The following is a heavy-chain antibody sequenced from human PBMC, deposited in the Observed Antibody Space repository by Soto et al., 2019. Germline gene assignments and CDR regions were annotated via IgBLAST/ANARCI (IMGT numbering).Heavy chain of an antibody. V-gene: IGHV3-21*06. CDR1: GFTFTRYS. J-gene: IGHJ4*02. CDR3: ARVSEDLTSNFDY. Sequence: EVQLVESGGGLVKPGGSLRLSGAASGFTFTRYSMNWVRQAPGKGLEWVSSISSTTHYIYYADSMRGRFTISRDNAKNAVYLEMNSLRAEDTAVYYCARVSEDLTSNFDYWGQGTLVTVSS. CDR2: ISSTTHYI.